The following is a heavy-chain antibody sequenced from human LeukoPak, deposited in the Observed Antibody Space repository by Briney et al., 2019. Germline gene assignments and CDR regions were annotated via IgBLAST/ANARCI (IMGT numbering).Heavy chain of an antibody. J-gene: IGHJ4*02. CDR1: GGSFSGYY. D-gene: IGHD1-26*01. CDR3: ARGRNRRLSRIVGATRGFDY. CDR2: INHSGST. V-gene: IGHV4-34*01. Sequence: SETLSLTCAVYGGSFSGYYWSWIRQPPGKGLEWIGEINHSGSTNYNPSLKSRVTISVDTSKNQFSLKLSSVTAADTAVYYCARGRNRRLSRIVGATRGFDYWGQGTLSPSPQ.